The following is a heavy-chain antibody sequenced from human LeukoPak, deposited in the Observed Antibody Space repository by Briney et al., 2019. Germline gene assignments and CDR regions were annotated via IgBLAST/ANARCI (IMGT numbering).Heavy chain of an antibody. V-gene: IGHV4-4*02. J-gene: IGHJ4*02. CDR1: GGSISSGDW. CDR3: ARAIFDFGAFVT. CDR2: IFHSGTT. D-gene: IGHD4-17*01. Sequence: SETLSLTCAVSGGSISSGDWWSWVRQTPGKGLEWIGEIFHSGTTNYRPSLRSRVTISLDKSKNQFSLHLRSVTAADTAFYYCARAIFDFGAFVTWGQGTLVTVSS.